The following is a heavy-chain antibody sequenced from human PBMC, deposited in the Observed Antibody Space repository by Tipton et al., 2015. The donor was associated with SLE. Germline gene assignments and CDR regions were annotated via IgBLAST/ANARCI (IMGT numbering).Heavy chain of an antibody. J-gene: IGHJ3*02. CDR3: ARDGDYYDSSGYFFDAFDI. CDR2: IYYSGST. CDR1: GGSISGHY. D-gene: IGHD3-22*01. Sequence: TLSLTCTVSGGSISGHYWSWIRQPPGKGLEWIGHIYYSGSTNYNPSLKSRVTISVDTSKNQFSLKLSSVTAADTAVYYCARDGDYYDSSGYFFDAFDIWGQGTMVTVSS. V-gene: IGHV4-59*11.